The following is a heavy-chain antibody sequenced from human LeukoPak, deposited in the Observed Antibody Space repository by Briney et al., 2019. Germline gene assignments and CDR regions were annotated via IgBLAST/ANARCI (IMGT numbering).Heavy chain of an antibody. J-gene: IGHJ2*01. Sequence: PGGSLRLSCAASGFTFDDYAMHWVRQAPGKGLEWVSGISWNSGSIGYADSVKGRFTISRDNAKNSLYLQMNSLRAEDMALYYCAKDFSARLARNGFRYGYFDLWGRGTLVTVSS. CDR2: ISWNSGSI. V-gene: IGHV3-9*03. D-gene: IGHD6-19*01. CDR1: GFTFDDYA. CDR3: AKDFSARLARNGFRYGYFDL.